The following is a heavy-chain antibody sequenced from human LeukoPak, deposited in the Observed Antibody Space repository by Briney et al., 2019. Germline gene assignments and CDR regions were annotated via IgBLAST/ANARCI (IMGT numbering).Heavy chain of an antibody. D-gene: IGHD6-13*01. Sequence: SETLSLTCVVYGGSFSGYYWSWIRQPPGKGLEWIGEINHSGSTNYNPSLKSRVTISVDTSKNQFSLKLSSVTAADTAVYYCARGESSSWSPYYYYYGMDVWGKGTTVTVSS. V-gene: IGHV4-34*01. J-gene: IGHJ6*04. CDR1: GGSFSGYY. CDR2: INHSGST. CDR3: ARGESSSWSPYYYYYGMDV.